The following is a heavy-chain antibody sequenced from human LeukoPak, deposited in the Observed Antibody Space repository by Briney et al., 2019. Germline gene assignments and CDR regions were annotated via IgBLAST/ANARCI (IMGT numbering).Heavy chain of an antibody. D-gene: IGHD3-16*01. CDR2: ISGSGGST. Sequence: TGGSLRLSCAASGFTFSSYAMSWVRQAPGKGLEWVSAISGSGGSTYYADSVKGRFTISRDNSKNTLYLQMNSLKTEDTAIYYCTRDVGDPSAYTFGYWGQGTLVTVSS. V-gene: IGHV3-23*01. CDR3: TRDVGDPSAYTFGY. CDR1: GFTFSSYA. J-gene: IGHJ4*02.